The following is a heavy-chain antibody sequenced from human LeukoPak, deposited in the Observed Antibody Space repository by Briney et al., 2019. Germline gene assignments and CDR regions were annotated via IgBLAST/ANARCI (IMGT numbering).Heavy chain of an antibody. Sequence: GGSLTLSCAASGFTFSSYWMSWVRQAPGKGLEWVANIKQDGSEKYYVDSVKGRFTISRDNAKNSLYLQMNSLRAEDTAVYYCARDGSVYCSGGSCYWNWFDPWGQGTLVTVSS. V-gene: IGHV3-7*01. CDR2: IKQDGSEK. D-gene: IGHD2-15*01. J-gene: IGHJ5*02. CDR3: ARDGSVYCSGGSCYWNWFDP. CDR1: GFTFSSYW.